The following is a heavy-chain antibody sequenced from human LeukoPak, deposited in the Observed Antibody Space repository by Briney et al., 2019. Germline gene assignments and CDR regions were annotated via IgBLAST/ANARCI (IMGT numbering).Heavy chain of an antibody. CDR1: GYRFTSYY. CDR3: ARAYYGSGSYYPY. J-gene: IGHJ4*02. CDR2: IHPSGGST. Sequence: ASVKVSCKSSGYRFTSYYMNWVRQAPGQGLEWMGIIHPSGGSTTYAQKFRGRVTMTRDTSTSTDYMELSSLRSEDTAVYFCARAYYGSGSYYPYWGQGTLVTVSS. V-gene: IGHV1-46*01. D-gene: IGHD3-10*01.